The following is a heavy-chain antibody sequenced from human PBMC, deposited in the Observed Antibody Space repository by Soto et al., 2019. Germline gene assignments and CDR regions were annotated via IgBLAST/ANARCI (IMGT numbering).Heavy chain of an antibody. D-gene: IGHD5-12*01. CDR2: IFSSGST. CDR3: AREGSYSAYNFAHGIQLWSFDF. V-gene: IGHV4-4*07. J-gene: IGHJ4*02. Sequence: SETLSLTCTVSGGSINTFYCSWVRQPAGKGLEWIGRIFSSGSTSFNPSLESRVAMSVDASKNHFSLNLSSVTAADMAVYYCAREGSYSAYNFAHGIQLWSFDFWGQGALVTVSS. CDR1: GGSINTFY.